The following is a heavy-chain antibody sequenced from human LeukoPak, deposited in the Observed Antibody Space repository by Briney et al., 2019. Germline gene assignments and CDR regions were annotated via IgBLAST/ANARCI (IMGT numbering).Heavy chain of an antibody. J-gene: IGHJ4*02. V-gene: IGHV1-18*01. CDR3: ARWGSGTYWEKYYFDY. Sequence: ASVKVSCKASGYTFTSYGISWVRQAPGQGLEWMGWISAYNANTNYAQNLLGRVTMTTDTSTSTAYMELRSLRSDDTAVYYCARWGSGTYWEKYYFDYWGQGTLVTVSS. CDR1: GYTFTSYG. CDR2: ISAYNANT. D-gene: IGHD1-26*01.